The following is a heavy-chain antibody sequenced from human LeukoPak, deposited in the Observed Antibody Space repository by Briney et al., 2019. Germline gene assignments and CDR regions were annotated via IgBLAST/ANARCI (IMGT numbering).Heavy chain of an antibody. V-gene: IGHV4-31*03. CDR2: IYYSGST. D-gene: IGHD2-2*01. Sequence: SETLSLTCTVSGGSISSGGYYWSWIRQHPGKGLEWIGYIYYSGSTYYNPSLKSRVTISVDTSKNQFSLKLSSVTAADTAVHYCARDQMPPFSGKGRGWFDPWGQGTLVTVSS. J-gene: IGHJ5*02. CDR3: ARDQMPPFSGKGRGWFDP. CDR1: GGSISSGGYY.